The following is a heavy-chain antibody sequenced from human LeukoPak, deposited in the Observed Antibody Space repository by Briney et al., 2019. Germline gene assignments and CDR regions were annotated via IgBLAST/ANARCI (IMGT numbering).Heavy chain of an antibody. CDR3: AKAVRVYYYDSSGYSAWFDP. D-gene: IGHD3-22*01. Sequence: GGSLRLSCAASGFTFSSYAMSWVRQAPGKGLEWVSAISGSGGSTYYADSVKGRFTISRDNSENTLYLQMNSLRAEDTAVYYCAKAVRVYYYDSSGYSAWFDPWGQGTLVTVSS. CDR1: GFTFSSYA. CDR2: ISGSGGST. J-gene: IGHJ5*02. V-gene: IGHV3-23*01.